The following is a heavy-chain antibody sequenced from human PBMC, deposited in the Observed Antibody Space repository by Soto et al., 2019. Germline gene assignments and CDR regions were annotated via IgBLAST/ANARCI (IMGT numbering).Heavy chain of an antibody. V-gene: IGHV1-46*01. CDR2: IDPSGART. J-gene: IGHJ4*02. Sequence: QVQVQQSGAEVKEPGASVRISCKASGYTFISYYMHWVRQAPGHGLEWMGIIDPSGARTTYAQRFRGRVTMTCDTSRSTVYMDMTSLSPDDTAVYFCATTIIYGDPGDYWGQGTVVSVSS. CDR1: GYTFISYY. CDR3: ATTIIYGDPGDY. D-gene: IGHD4-17*01.